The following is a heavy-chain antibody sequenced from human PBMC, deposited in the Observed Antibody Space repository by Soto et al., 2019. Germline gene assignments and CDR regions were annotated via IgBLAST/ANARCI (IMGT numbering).Heavy chain of an antibody. CDR2: LYAGGNT. J-gene: IGHJ4*02. CDR3: TRYDSGSYLMS. CDR1: GFTVSTYY. D-gene: IGHD1-26*01. Sequence: VQLVETGGGLIQPGGSLRLSCAASGFTVSTYYMSWVRQAPGKGLEWVSVLYAGGNTYYADSVKGRFTISRDSSKNTVYLQMNSLRAEDTAVYYCTRYDSGSYLMSWGQGTLVTVSS. V-gene: IGHV3-53*02.